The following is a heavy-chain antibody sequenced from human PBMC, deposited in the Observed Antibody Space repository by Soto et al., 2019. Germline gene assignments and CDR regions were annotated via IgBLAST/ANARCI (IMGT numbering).Heavy chain of an antibody. J-gene: IGHJ3*02. CDR3: ARVRGPYESSGSAFDI. D-gene: IGHD3-22*01. CDR1: GGTFSSYA. CDR2: IIPIFGTA. V-gene: IGHV1-69*01. Sequence: QVQLVQSGAEVKKPGSSVKVSCKASGGTFSSYAISWVRQAPGQGLEWMGGIIPIFGTANYAQKFQGRVTITADEPTSTAYMRLSSLRSEDTAVYYCARVRGPYESSGSAFDIWGRGTMVTVSS.